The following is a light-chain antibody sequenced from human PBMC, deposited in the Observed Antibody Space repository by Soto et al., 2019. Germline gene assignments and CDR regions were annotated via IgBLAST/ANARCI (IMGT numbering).Light chain of an antibody. CDR3: QSYDSSLGVV. V-gene: IGLV1-40*01. CDR2: GNS. J-gene: IGLJ2*01. Sequence: QSVLTQPPSVSGAPGQRVTISCTGSSSNIGAGYDVHWYQQLPGTAPKLLIYGNSNRPSGVPDRFSGSKSGTSASLAITGLLAEDQADYYCQSYDSSLGVVFGRGTKLTVL. CDR1: SSNIGAGYD.